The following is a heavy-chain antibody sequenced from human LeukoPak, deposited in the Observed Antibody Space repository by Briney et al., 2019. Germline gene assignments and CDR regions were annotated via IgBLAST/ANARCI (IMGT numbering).Heavy chain of an antibody. D-gene: IGHD2-15*01. J-gene: IGHJ6*02. CDR2: IYYSGST. CDR1: GGSISSGDYY. Sequence: SETLSLTCTVSGGSISSGDYYWSWIRQPPGKGLEWIGYIYYSGSTYCNPSLKSRVTISVDTSKNQFSLKLSSVTAADTAVYYCARDLGGLRYCSGGSCYSVFNGMDVWGQGTTVTVSS. V-gene: IGHV4-30-4*01. CDR3: ARDLGGLRYCSGGSCYSVFNGMDV.